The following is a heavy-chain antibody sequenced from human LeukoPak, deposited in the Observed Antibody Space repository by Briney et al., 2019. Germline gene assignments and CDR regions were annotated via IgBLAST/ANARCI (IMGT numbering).Heavy chain of an antibody. J-gene: IGHJ4*02. CDR3: ARVFPSVAGTSDY. V-gene: IGHV3-30-3*01. D-gene: IGHD6-19*01. Sequence: GRSLRLSCAASGFTFSSYAMHWVRQAPGKGLEGVAVISYDGSNKYYADSVKGRFTISRDNYKNTLYLQMKSLRAEYTAVYYCARVFPSVAGTSDYWGQGTLVTVSS. CDR1: GFTFSSYA. CDR2: ISYDGSNK.